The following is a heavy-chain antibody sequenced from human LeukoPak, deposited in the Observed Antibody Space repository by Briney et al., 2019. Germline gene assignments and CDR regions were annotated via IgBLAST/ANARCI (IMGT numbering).Heavy chain of an antibody. CDR2: INHSGST. CDR3: ARSVTDPYYYYYYMDV. D-gene: IGHD4-11*01. CDR1: GGSFSGYY. J-gene: IGHJ6*03. Sequence: SETLSLTCAVYGGSFSGYYWSWIRQPPGKGLEWIGEINHSGSTNCNPSLKSRVTISVDTSKNQFSLKLSSVTAADTAVYYCARSVTDPYYYYYYMDVWGKGTTVTVSS. V-gene: IGHV4-34*01.